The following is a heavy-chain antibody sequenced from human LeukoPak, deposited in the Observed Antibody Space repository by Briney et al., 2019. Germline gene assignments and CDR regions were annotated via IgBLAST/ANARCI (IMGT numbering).Heavy chain of an antibody. Sequence: TVRVSCKASGFTFTRSAMQGVRQARGQRIEWIGWIVEGRGNTNYTEKFQERVTTTRDMSTSTAYMELSSLRAEDTAVYYCAVFSSGRNYYFDYWGQGTLVTVSS. J-gene: IGHJ4*02. CDR2: IVEGRGNT. D-gene: IGHD6-19*01. V-gene: IGHV1-58*02. CDR1: GFTFTRSA. CDR3: AVFSSGRNYYFDY.